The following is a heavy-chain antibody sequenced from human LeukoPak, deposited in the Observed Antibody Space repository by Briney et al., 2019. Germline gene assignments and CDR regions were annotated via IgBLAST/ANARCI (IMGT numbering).Heavy chain of an antibody. V-gene: IGHV3-33*03. CDR3: AGIH. CDR1: RFNFSSYG. Sequence: GSLRLSCAASRFNFSSYGMHWVRQAPGKGLDWVAVIWYDGSNKYYADSVKGRFTISRDNAKNSLYLQMNSLRAEDTAVYYCAGIHWGQGTLVTVSS. CDR2: IWYDGSNK. J-gene: IGHJ4*02.